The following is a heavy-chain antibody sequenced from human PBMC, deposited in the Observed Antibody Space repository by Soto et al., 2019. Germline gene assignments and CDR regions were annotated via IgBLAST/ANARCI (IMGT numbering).Heavy chain of an antibody. V-gene: IGHV4-30-2*01. Sequence: TLSLTCAVSGGSISGGGYSWNWIRQPPGKALEYIGYIYHSGSTYYNPSLRSRVIISLDKSKNQFSLKLSSVTAADTAVYYCARGGYSGFHFMFDYWGQGTLVAVPS. CDR3: ARGGYSGFHFMFDY. CDR1: GGSISGGGYS. J-gene: IGHJ4*02. CDR2: IYHSGST. D-gene: IGHD5-12*01.